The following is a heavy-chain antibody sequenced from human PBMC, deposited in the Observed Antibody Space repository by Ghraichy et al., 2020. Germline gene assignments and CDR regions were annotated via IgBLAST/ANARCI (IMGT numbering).Heavy chain of an antibody. CDR2: FDPEDGET. J-gene: IGHJ4*02. CDR1: GYTLTELS. CDR3: ATPAIAVAGMGFDY. D-gene: IGHD6-19*01. Sequence: ASVKVSCKVSGYTLTELSMHWVRQAPGKGLEWMGGFDPEDGETIYAQKFQGRVTMTEDTSTDTAYMELSSLRSEDTAVYYCATPAIAVAGMGFDYWGQGTLVTVSS. V-gene: IGHV1-24*01.